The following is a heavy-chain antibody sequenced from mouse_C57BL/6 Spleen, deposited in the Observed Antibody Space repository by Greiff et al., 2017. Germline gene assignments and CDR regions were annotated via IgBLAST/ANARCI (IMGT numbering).Heavy chain of an antibody. CDR3: ARDTTGQYYAMDY. V-gene: IGHV1-26*01. CDR1: GYTFTDYY. CDR2: INPNNGGT. Sequence: VQLQQSGPELVKPGASVKISCKASGYTFTDYYMNWVKQSHGKSLEWIGDINPNNGGTSYNQKFKGKATLTVDKSSSTAYMELRSLTSEDSAVYYCARDTTGQYYAMDYWGQGTSVTVSS. D-gene: IGHD3-3*01. J-gene: IGHJ4*01.